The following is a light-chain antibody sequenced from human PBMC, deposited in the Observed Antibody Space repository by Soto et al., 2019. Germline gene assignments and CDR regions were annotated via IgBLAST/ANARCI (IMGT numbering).Light chain of an antibody. V-gene: IGKV1-9*01. CDR3: QHYNSYPWT. CDR1: QGISSY. CDR2: AAS. J-gene: IGKJ1*01. Sequence: DIQLTQSPSFLSASVGDRVTITCRASQGISSYLAWYQQKPGKAPKLLIYAASSLQSGVPSRFSGSGSGTEFTLTISSLQPDDFAIYYCQHYNSYPWTFGQGTKVDIK.